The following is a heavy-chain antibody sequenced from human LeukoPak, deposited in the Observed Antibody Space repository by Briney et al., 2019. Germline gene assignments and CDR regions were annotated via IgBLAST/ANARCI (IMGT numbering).Heavy chain of an antibody. CDR2: ISGSGGST. D-gene: IGHD5-18*01. J-gene: IGHJ3*02. CDR1: GFTFSSYG. V-gene: IGHV3-23*01. CDR3: AKDRVDTAMVTAFDI. Sequence: GGSLRLSCAASGFTFSSYGMSWVRQAPGKGLEWVSAISGSGGSTYYADSVNGRFTISRDNSKNTLYLQMNSLRAEDTAVYYCAKDRVDTAMVTAFDIWGQGTMVTVSS.